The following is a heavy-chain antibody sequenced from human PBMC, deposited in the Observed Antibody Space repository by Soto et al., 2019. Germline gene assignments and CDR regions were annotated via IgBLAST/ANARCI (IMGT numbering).Heavy chain of an antibody. Sequence: EVQLVESGGGLVQPGGSLRLSCAASGFTFRNYDMHWVRQGTGKGLEWVSGISAAGDPDYADSVEGRFTISRENAQNSFFLQMNSPRVGDTAVYYCARTDRDFYGLDVWGQGTTVIVSS. J-gene: IGHJ6*02. CDR2: ISAAGDP. V-gene: IGHV3-13*05. CDR1: GFTFRNYD. CDR3: ARTDRDFYGLDV.